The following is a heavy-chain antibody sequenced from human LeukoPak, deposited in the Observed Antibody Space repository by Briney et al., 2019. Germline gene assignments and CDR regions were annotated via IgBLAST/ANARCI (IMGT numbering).Heavy chain of an antibody. D-gene: IGHD6-13*01. Sequence: ASVKVSCTVSGFRLTDLSIHWVRQAPGKGLEWMGGFVREDDEPLYAQKFQGRVTMTEDTSTDTAYMELSSLRSEDTAVYYCATGLWYSSSWWDDYWGQGTLVTVSS. CDR2: FVREDDEP. CDR1: GFRLTDLS. CDR3: ATGLWYSSSWWDDY. V-gene: IGHV1-24*01. J-gene: IGHJ4*02.